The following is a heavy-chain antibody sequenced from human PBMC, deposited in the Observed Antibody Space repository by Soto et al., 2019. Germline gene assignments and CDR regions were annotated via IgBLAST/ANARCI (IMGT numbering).Heavy chain of an antibody. V-gene: IGHV2-5*02. Sequence: QITLKESGPTLVKPTQTLTLTCTLSGFSVSTSGVGVGWIRQPPGKALEWLALIYWDDDRRYSPSLKTRLTITMDASKNQVVLTVTNMDPVDTATYFCAPLVVEEAGTFDYWGQGTLVTVSS. D-gene: IGHD2-15*01. J-gene: IGHJ4*02. CDR1: GFSVSTSGVG. CDR2: IYWDDDR. CDR3: APLVVEEAGTFDY.